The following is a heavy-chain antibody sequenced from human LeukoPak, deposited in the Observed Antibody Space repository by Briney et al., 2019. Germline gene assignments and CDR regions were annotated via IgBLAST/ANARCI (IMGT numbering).Heavy chain of an antibody. CDR3: ARGKRATMIVASFGY. J-gene: IGHJ4*02. V-gene: IGHV3-7*01. Sequence: GGSLRLSCAASGFTFSSCWMSWVRQAPGKGLEWVANIKQDGSEKYYVDSVKGRFTISRDNAKNSLYLQMNSLRAEDTAVYYCARGKRATMIVASFGYWGQGTLVTVSS. CDR1: GFTFSSCW. D-gene: IGHD3-22*01. CDR2: IKQDGSEK.